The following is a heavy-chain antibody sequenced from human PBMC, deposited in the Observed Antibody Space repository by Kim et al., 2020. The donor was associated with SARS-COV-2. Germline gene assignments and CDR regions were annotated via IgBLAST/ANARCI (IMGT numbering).Heavy chain of an antibody. V-gene: IGHV3-23*01. D-gene: IGHD6-13*01. CDR1: GFTFSSYA. CDR3: AKSVEWYSSSWGPFDY. Sequence: GGSLRLSCAASGFTFSSYAMSWVRQAPGKGLEWVSAISGSGGSTYYADSVKGRFTISRDNSKNTLYLQMNSLRAEDTAVYYCAKSVEWYSSSWGPFDYWGQGTLVTVSS. CDR2: ISGSGGST. J-gene: IGHJ4*02.